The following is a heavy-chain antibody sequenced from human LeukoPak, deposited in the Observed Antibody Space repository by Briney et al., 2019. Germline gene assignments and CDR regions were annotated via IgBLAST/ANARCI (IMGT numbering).Heavy chain of an antibody. CDR2: ISTSGST. Sequence: PSETLSLTCAVSAASISNYYWSWIRQAPGKGLEWIGYISTSGSTNYNPSLKSRVSISLDTSKNPFSLNLNFVTAADTAVYYCASPRSGYRYTFDYWGQGALVTVSS. CDR1: AASISNYY. CDR3: ASPRSGYRYTFDY. D-gene: IGHD3-22*01. J-gene: IGHJ4*02. V-gene: IGHV4-4*09.